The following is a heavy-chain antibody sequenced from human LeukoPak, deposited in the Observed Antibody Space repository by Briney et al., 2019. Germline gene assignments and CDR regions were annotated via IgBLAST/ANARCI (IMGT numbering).Heavy chain of an antibody. CDR1: GGTFSSYA. CDR3: ARDMTEDAFDI. J-gene: IGHJ3*02. D-gene: IGHD3-16*01. Sequence: ASVKVSCKDSGGTFSSYAISWVRQAPGQGLEWMGGIIPIFGTANYAQKFQGRVTITADESTSTAYMELSSLRSEDTAVYYCARDMTEDAFDIWGQGTMVTVSS. V-gene: IGHV1-69*13. CDR2: IIPIFGTA.